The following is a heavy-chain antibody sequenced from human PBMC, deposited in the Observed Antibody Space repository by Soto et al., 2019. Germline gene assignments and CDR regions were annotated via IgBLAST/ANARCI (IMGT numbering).Heavy chain of an antibody. CDR2: IYHSGST. J-gene: IGHJ3*02. Sequence: SETVSLTCAVSGGSIISSNWWSWVRQPPGKGLEWIGEIYHSGSTNYNPSLKSRVTISVDKSKNQFSLKLSSVTAADTAVYYCARDKERDYYDSSGFFHDAFDIWGQGTMVTVSS. CDR1: GGSIISSNW. V-gene: IGHV4-4*02. CDR3: ARDKERDYYDSSGFFHDAFDI. D-gene: IGHD3-22*01.